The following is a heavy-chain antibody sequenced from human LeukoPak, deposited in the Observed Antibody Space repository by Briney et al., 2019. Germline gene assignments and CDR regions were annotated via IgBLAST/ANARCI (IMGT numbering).Heavy chain of an antibody. D-gene: IGHD3-22*01. Sequence: SETLSLTCTVSGGSISNYYWTWIRQPPGKGLEWIGYIYYTGSTNYNPSLKSRVTISVDTSKNQFSLKLSSVTAADTAVYYCASLTTAEAFDIWGQGTMVTVSS. CDR1: GGSISNYY. CDR2: IYYTGST. J-gene: IGHJ3*02. V-gene: IGHV4-59*01. CDR3: ASLTTAEAFDI.